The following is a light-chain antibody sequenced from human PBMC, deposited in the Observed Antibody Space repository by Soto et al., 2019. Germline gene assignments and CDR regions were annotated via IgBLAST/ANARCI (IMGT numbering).Light chain of an antibody. CDR2: DVS. CDR1: SSDADAYNY. V-gene: IGLV2-14*03. J-gene: IGLJ2*01. Sequence: QSALTQPASVSGSPGQSIIISCTGTSSDADAYNYVSWYQHHPGKAPKLLIYDVSNRPSGISNRFSGSKSGNTASLTISGLQPEDEADYFCSSYTSSTILFGGETKVTVL. CDR3: SSYTSSTIL.